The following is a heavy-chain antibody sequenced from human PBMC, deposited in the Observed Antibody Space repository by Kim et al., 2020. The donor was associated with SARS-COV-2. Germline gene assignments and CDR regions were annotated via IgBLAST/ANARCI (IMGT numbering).Heavy chain of an antibody. Sequence: VKGRFTISRENSKNTLYLQMNSLRAEDTAVYYCAKDPQRHGDYYYYYGMDAWGQGTTVTVSS. D-gene: IGHD4-17*01. V-gene: IGHV3-30*02. J-gene: IGHJ6*02. CDR3: AKDPQRHGDYYYYYGMDA.